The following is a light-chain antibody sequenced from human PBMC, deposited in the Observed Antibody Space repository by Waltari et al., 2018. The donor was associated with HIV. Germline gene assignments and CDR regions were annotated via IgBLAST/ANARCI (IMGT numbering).Light chain of an antibody. Sequence: QPVFTQPPSVSAAPGQKVTISCSGSGSNMGNNYVSWYQQVPGTAPKVLIYDNNKRPSGILDRFSGSKSGTSATLGITGLQTGDEADYYCGTWDSSLSAVVFGGGTKLTVL. CDR3: GTWDSSLSAVV. V-gene: IGLV1-51*01. CDR1: GSNMGNNY. CDR2: DNN. J-gene: IGLJ2*01.